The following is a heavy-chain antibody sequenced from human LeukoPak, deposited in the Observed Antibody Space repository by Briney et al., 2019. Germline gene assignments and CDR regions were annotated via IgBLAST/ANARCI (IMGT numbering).Heavy chain of an antibody. J-gene: IGHJ4*02. CDR2: IYYSGTT. V-gene: IGHV4-31*03. Sequence: SETLSLTCTVSGGSISSDGNYWSWIRQHPGKGLEWIGYIYYSGTTYYSPSLKSRVTISIDTSKNQFSLKLSSVTAADSAVYYCARRSRDVYKGYYFDYWGQGTLVTVSS. CDR3: ARRSRDVYKGYYFDY. CDR1: GGSISSDGNY. D-gene: IGHD5-24*01.